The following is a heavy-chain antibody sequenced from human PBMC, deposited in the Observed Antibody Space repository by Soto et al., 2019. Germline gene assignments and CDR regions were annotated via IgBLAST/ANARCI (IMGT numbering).Heavy chain of an antibody. CDR3: AKTAPTSGSFFDS. CDR1: AFYFSSYA. J-gene: IGHJ4*02. CDR2: ISGSGGST. V-gene: IGHV3-23*01. Sequence: EVQLLESGGGLVQPGGSLRLSCAASAFYFSSYAMSWVRQAPANGLEWVSAISGSGGSTYYADSVKGRFTISRDNSKNTLYLKMNSLRAEDTAVYYCAKTAPTSGSFFDSWGQGTLVIVSS. D-gene: IGHD3-10*01.